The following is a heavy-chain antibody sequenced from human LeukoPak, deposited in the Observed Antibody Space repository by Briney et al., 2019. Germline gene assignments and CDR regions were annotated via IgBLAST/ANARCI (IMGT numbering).Heavy chain of an antibody. J-gene: IGHJ5*02. D-gene: IGHD6-19*01. CDR2: ISSSSSYI. CDR3: ASTRLRIAVAGTVFDP. Sequence: GGSLRLSCAASGFTFSSYSMNWVRQAPGKGLEWVSSISSSSSYIYYADSVRGRFTISRDNAKNSLYLQMNSLRAEDTAVYYCASTRLRIAVAGTVFDPWGQGTLVTVSS. CDR1: GFTFSSYS. V-gene: IGHV3-21*01.